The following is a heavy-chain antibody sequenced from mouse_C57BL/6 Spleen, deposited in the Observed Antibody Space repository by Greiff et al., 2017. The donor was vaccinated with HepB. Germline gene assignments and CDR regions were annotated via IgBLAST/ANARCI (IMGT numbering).Heavy chain of an antibody. Sequence: EVQGVESVAELVRPGASVKLSCTASGFNIKNTYMHWVKQRPEQGLEWIGRIDPANGNTKYAPKFQGKATITADTSSNTAYLQLSSLTSEDTAINYCARGNYGKGSYAMDYWGQGTSVTVSS. CDR2: IDPANGNT. CDR1: GFNIKNTY. V-gene: IGHV14-3*01. J-gene: IGHJ4*01. CDR3: ARGNYGKGSYAMDY. D-gene: IGHD1-1*01.